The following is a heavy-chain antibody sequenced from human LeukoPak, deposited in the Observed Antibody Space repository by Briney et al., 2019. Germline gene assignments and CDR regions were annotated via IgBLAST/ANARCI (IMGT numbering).Heavy chain of an antibody. CDR3: ARGGYYYDSSGYSHFDC. Sequence: GGSLRLSCAASGFTFSSYGMHWVRQAPGKGLEWVAVIWYDGSNKYYADSVEGRFTISRDNSKNTLYLQMNSLRAEDTAVYYCARGGYYYDSSGYSHFDCWGQGTLVTVSS. J-gene: IGHJ4*02. D-gene: IGHD3-22*01. CDR2: IWYDGSNK. V-gene: IGHV3-33*01. CDR1: GFTFSSYG.